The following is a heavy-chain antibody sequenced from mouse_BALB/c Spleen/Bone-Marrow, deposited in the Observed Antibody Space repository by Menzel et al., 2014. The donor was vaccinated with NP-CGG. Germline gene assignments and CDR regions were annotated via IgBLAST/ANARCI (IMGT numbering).Heavy chain of an antibody. D-gene: IGHD1-1*01. V-gene: IGHV1-52*01. Sequence: VQLQQSGAELVRPGASVKLSCKASGYTFTSYWMNWVKQRPEQGLEWIGRIDPYDSETHYNQKFKDKAILTVDKSSSTAYMQLSSLTSEDSAVYYCARWELLRGDDYAMDYWGQGTSVTVSS. CDR3: ARWELLRGDDYAMDY. CDR2: IDPYDSET. J-gene: IGHJ4*01. CDR1: GYTFTSYW.